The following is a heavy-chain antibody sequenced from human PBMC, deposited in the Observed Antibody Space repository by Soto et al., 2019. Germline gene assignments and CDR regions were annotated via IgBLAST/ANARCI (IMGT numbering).Heavy chain of an antibody. CDR2: ISYDGSNK. CDR3: ARGSSALSESIPFDY. V-gene: IGHV3-30-3*01. CDR1: GCTLSSYA. D-gene: IGHD3-16*02. J-gene: IGHJ4*02. Sequence: TEGSLRRSCSASGCTLSSYAMHWGRQAPGKGLEWVAVISYDGSNKYYADSVKGRFTISRDNSKNTLYLQMNSLRAEDTAVYYCARGSSALSESIPFDYWGQGTLVTVSS.